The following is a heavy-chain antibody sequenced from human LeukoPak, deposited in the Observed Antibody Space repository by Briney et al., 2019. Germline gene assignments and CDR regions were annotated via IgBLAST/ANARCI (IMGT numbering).Heavy chain of an antibody. J-gene: IGHJ4*02. CDR3: ATGTKPLLRFLEWTFDY. Sequence: SVKVSCKASGGTFSSYAISWVRQAPGQGLEWMGGIIPIFGTANYAQKYQGRVTITADESTSTAYMELSSLRSEDTAVYYCATGTKPLLRFLEWTFDYWGQGTLVTVSS. D-gene: IGHD3-3*01. CDR2: IIPIFGTA. CDR1: GGTFSSYA. V-gene: IGHV1-69*01.